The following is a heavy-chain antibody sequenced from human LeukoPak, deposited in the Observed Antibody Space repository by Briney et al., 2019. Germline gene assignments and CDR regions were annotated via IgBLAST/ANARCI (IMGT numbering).Heavy chain of an antibody. CDR2: ISSSSSYI. Sequence: NPGGSLRLSCAASGFTFSSYSMNWVRQAPGKGLEWVSSISSSSSYIYYADSVKGRFTISRDNAKNSLYLQMNSLRAEDTAVYYCARDKLPGDYYDSGGQFDYWGQGTLVTVSS. CDR3: ARDKLPGDYYDSGGQFDY. J-gene: IGHJ4*02. D-gene: IGHD3-22*01. V-gene: IGHV3-21*01. CDR1: GFTFSSYS.